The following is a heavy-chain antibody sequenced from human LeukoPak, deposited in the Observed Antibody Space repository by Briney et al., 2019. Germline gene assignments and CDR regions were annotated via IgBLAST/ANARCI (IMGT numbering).Heavy chain of an antibody. CDR1: GFTFSSYA. CDR3: AKDLVRGVLHLGYYYYGMDV. J-gene: IGHJ6*02. Sequence: GGSLRLSCAASGFTFSSYAMSWVRQAPGKGLEWVSAISGSGGSTYYADSVKGRFTISRDNSKNTLYLQMNSLRAEDTAVYYCAKDLVRGVLHLGYYYYGMDVWGQGTTVTVSS. V-gene: IGHV3-23*01. CDR2: ISGSGGST. D-gene: IGHD3-10*01.